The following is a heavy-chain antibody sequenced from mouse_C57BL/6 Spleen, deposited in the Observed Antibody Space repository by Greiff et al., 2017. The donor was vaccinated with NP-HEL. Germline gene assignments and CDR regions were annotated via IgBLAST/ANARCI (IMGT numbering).Heavy chain of an antibody. CDR2: LDPSDSYT. J-gene: IGHJ4*01. CDR3: ARSSGDYYAMDY. Sequence: QVQLQQPGAELVMPGASVKLSCKASGYTFTSYWMHWVKQRPGQGLEWIGELDPSDSYTNYNQKFKGKSTLTVDKSSSTAYMQRSSLTSEDSAVDYCARSSGDYYAMDYWGQGTSGTVSS. V-gene: IGHV1-69*01. CDR1: GYTFTSYW.